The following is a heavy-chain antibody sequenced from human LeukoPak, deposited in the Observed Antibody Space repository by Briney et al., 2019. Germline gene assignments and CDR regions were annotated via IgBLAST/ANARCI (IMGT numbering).Heavy chain of an antibody. D-gene: IGHD7-27*01. CDR3: AREAKLGMGDY. Sequence: SETLSLTCAVYGGSFSGYYWSWIRQPPGKGLEWIGEINHSGSTNYNPSLKSRVTISVDTSKNQFSLKLSSVTAADTAVYYCAREAKLGMGDYWGQGTLATVSS. CDR2: INHSGST. CDR1: GGSFSGYY. J-gene: IGHJ4*02. V-gene: IGHV4-34*01.